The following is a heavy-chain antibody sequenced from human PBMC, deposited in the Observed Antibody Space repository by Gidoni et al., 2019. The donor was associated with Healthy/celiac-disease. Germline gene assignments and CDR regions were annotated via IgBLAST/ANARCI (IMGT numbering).Heavy chain of an antibody. Sequence: EVQLVESGGGLVQPGGSMRLSGAASGFTFSSHWLRWGRQAPGKGLEWVANIKQDGREKYYVDSVKGRFTISRDNAKNSLYLQMNSLRAEDTAVYYCARDFRLPEDYYDSSEGFDYWGQGTLVTVSS. J-gene: IGHJ4*02. D-gene: IGHD3-22*01. CDR2: IKQDGREK. CDR3: ARDFRLPEDYYDSSEGFDY. V-gene: IGHV3-7*01. CDR1: GFTFSSHW.